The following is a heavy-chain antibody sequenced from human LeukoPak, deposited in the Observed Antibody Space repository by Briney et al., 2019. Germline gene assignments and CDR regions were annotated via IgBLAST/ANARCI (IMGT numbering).Heavy chain of an antibody. D-gene: IGHD6-13*01. CDR1: GFTFSSYS. Sequence: GGSLRLSCAASGFTFSSYSMNWVRQAPGRGLEWVSSISSSSNYIYYADSLKGRFTISRDNAKNSLYLQMNSLSAEDTAVYYCARTAVGGTELDYWGQGTLVTVSS. CDR3: ARTAVGGTELDY. CDR2: ISSSSNYI. J-gene: IGHJ4*02. V-gene: IGHV3-21*01.